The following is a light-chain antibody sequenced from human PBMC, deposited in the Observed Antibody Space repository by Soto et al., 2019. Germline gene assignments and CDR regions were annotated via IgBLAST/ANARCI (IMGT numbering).Light chain of an antibody. J-gene: IGLJ2*01. CDR2: EGT. V-gene: IGLV2-23*01. CDR1: RSYLGTYNL. CDR3: CSYVGSRAVV. Sequence: QSALTQPASVSGSPGQSITLSCTGTRSYLGTYNLVSWYQQHPGKAPQLMIYEGTKRPSGVSDRFSGSRSGNTASLTISGLQAEDEADYYCCSYVGSRAVVFGGGTKLTVL.